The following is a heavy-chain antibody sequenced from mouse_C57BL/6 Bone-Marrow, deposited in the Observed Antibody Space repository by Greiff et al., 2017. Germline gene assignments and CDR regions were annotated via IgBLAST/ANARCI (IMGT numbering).Heavy chain of an antibody. CDR3: ARYHYYGSSYWYFDV. CDR2: IDPANGNT. CDR1: GFNIKNTY. Sequence: EVQLQESVAELVRPGASVKLSCTASGFNIKNTYMHWVKQRPEQGLEWIGRIDPANGNTKYAPKFQGKDTITADTSSNTAYLQLSSLTSEDTAIYYCARYHYYGSSYWYFDVWGTGTTVTVSS. D-gene: IGHD1-1*01. J-gene: IGHJ1*03. V-gene: IGHV14-3*01.